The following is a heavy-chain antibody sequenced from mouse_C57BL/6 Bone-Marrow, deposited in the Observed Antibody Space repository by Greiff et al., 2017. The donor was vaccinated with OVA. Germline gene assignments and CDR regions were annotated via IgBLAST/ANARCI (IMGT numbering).Heavy chain of an antibody. Sequence: VHLVESGAELVRPGASVTLSCKASGYTFTDYEMHWVKQTPVHGLEWIGAIDPETGGTAYNQKFKGKAILTADKSSSTAYMELRSLTSEDSAVYYCTRFSHYYAMDYWGQGTSVTVSS. D-gene: IGHD6-2*01. CDR2: IDPETGGT. CDR1: GYTFTDYE. CDR3: TRFSHYYAMDY. J-gene: IGHJ4*01. V-gene: IGHV1-15*01.